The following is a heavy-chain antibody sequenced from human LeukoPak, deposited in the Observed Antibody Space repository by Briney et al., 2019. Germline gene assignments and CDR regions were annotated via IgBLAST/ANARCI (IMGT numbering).Heavy chain of an antibody. CDR3: ARGGRLLWFDVGY. D-gene: IGHD3-10*01. Sequence: SQTLSLTCTVSGGSISSGDYYWSWIRQPPGKGLEWIGYIYYSGSTYYNPSLKSRVTISVDTSKNQFSPTLSSVTAADTAVYYCARGGRLLWFDVGYWGQGTLVTVSS. CDR2: IYYSGST. J-gene: IGHJ4*02. CDR1: GGSISSGDYY. V-gene: IGHV4-30-4*08.